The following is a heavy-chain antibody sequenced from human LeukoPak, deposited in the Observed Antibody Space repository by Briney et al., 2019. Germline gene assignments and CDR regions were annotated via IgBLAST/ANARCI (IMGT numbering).Heavy chain of an antibody. CDR3: AKVKWFGELYYYYYMDV. V-gene: IGHV3-23*01. CDR1: GFTFDDCA. D-gene: IGHD3-10*01. Sequence: GGSLRLSCAASGFTFDDCAMHWVRQPPGKGLEWVSGVSPNGETAYYADSVKGRFTISRDNSKNTLYLQMNSRRAEDTAVYYCAKVKWFGELYYYYYMDVWGKGTTVTTSS. J-gene: IGHJ6*03. CDR2: VSPNGETA.